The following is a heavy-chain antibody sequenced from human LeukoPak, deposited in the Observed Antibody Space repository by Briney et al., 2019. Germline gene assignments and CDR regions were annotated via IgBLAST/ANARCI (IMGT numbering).Heavy chain of an antibody. CDR2: ISAYNGNT. V-gene: IGHV1-18*04. CDR3: ARSTSNWANWFDP. D-gene: IGHD7-27*01. CDR1: GYTFTGYY. Sequence: GASVKVSCKASGYTFTGYYMHWVRQAPGQGLEWMGWISAYNGNTNYAQKLQGRVTMTTDTSTSTAYMELRSLRSDDTAVYYCARSTSNWANWFDPWGQGTLVTVSS. J-gene: IGHJ5*02.